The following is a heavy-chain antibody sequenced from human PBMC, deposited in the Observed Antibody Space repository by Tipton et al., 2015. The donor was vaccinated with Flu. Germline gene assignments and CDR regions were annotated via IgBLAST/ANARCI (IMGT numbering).Heavy chain of an antibody. Sequence: SLRLSCAASGFTFSSYSMNWVRQAPGKGLEWVSSISSSSSYIYYADSVKGRFTISRDNAKNSLYLQMNSLRAEDTAVYYCARGGFSGFVIEGGSYYSMDVWGQGP. V-gene: IGHV3-21*01. CDR2: ISSSSSYI. J-gene: IGHJ6*02. CDR3: ARGGFSGFVIEGGSYYSMDV. CDR1: GFTFSSYS. D-gene: IGHD2-21*01.